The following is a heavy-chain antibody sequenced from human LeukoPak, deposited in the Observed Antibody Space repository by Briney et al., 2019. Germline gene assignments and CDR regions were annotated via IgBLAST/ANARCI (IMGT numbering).Heavy chain of an antibody. V-gene: IGHV3-33*06. D-gene: IGHD3/OR15-3a*01. CDR2: IWNDGIKK. Sequence: GGSLRLSCAASGFSFSTYGMYWVRQAPGQGLEWAALIWNDGIKKYYAESVKGRFTISRDNSKNTLYLQMDSLRVEDTAVYYCAKGAFWTGYSEYFDPWGQGILVTVSS. J-gene: IGHJ4*02. CDR1: GFSFSTYG. CDR3: AKGAFWTGYSEYFDP.